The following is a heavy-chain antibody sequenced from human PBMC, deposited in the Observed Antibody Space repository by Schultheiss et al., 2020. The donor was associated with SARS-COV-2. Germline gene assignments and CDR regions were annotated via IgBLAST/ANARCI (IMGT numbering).Heavy chain of an antibody. Sequence: GGSLRLSCAASGFTVSSNYMSWVRQAPGKGLEWVSAISGSGGSTYYADSVKGRFTISRDNSKNTLYLQMNSLRAEDTAVYYCAKLPRYSGSYYGNTKILGACDIWGRGTMVTVS. CDR3: AKLPRYSGSYYGNTKILGACDI. CDR2: ISGSGGST. J-gene: IGHJ3*02. CDR1: GFTVSSNY. V-gene: IGHV3-23*01. D-gene: IGHD1-26*01.